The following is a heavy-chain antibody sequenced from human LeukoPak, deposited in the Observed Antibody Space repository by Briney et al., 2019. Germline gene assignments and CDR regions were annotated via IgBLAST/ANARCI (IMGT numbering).Heavy chain of an antibody. CDR1: GFTFSSYW. Sequence: GGSLRLSCAASGFTFSSYWMHGVRQAPGKGVVWVSRINTDGSSTNYADSVKGRFTISRDNSKNTLYLQMNSLSAEDTAVYYCAKDLLPTDGSGSVYWGQGTLVTVSS. CDR3: AKDLLPTDGSGSVY. V-gene: IGHV3-74*01. CDR2: INTDGSST. J-gene: IGHJ4*02. D-gene: IGHD3-10*01.